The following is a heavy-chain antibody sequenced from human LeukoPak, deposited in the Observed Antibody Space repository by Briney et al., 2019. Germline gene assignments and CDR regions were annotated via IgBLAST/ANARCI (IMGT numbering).Heavy chain of an antibody. CDR1: GGSISSYY. J-gene: IGHJ3*02. Sequence: SETLSLTCTVSGGSISSYYWSWIRQPPGKGLEWIGYIYYSGSTNYNPSLKSRVTISVDTSKNQFSLKLSSVTAADTAVYYCAREMRGGGQQLVLAFDIWGQGTMVTVSS. D-gene: IGHD6-13*01. CDR3: AREMRGGGQQLVLAFDI. CDR2: IYYSGST. V-gene: IGHV4-59*01.